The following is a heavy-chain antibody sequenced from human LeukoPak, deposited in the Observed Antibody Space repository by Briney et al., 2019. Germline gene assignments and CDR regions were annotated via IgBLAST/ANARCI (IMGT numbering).Heavy chain of an antibody. CDR1: GFTFSDYH. V-gene: IGHV3-23*01. CDR2: ISGSGGST. D-gene: IGHD3-9*01. J-gene: IGHJ4*02. Sequence: GGSLRLSCAASGFTFSDYHMSWIRQAPGKGLEWVSAISGSGGSTYYADSVKGRFTISRDNSKNTLYLQMNSLRAEDTAVYYCAKDANYDILTGYYNGGSRFDYWGQGTLVTVSS. CDR3: AKDANYDILTGYYNGGSRFDY.